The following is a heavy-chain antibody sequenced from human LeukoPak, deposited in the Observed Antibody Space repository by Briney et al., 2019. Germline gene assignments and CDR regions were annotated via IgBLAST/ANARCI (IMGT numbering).Heavy chain of an antibody. J-gene: IGHJ4*02. Sequence: PGGSLRLSCAASGFTFSSYVMTWVRQAPGKGLEWVSGISGSGGSTYYADSVKGRFTISRDNSKNTLYLQMNSLRAEDTAVYYCAKDRSSSWYHPTDYWGQGTLVTVSS. CDR1: GFTFSSYV. CDR3: AKDRSSSWYHPTDY. D-gene: IGHD6-19*01. CDR2: ISGSGGST. V-gene: IGHV3-23*01.